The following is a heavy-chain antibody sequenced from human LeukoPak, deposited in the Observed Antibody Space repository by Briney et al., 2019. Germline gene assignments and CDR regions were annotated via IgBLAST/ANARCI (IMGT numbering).Heavy chain of an antibody. CDR1: GFTFSSYG. Sequence: GGSLRLSCAASGFTFSSYGMHWVRQAPGKGLEWVAFIRYDGSNKYYADSVKGRFTISRDNSKNTLYLQMNSLRAEDTAVYYCANSAVVVAATLDHWGQGTLVTVSS. CDR2: IRYDGSNK. D-gene: IGHD2-15*01. CDR3: ANSAVVVAATLDH. V-gene: IGHV3-30*02. J-gene: IGHJ4*02.